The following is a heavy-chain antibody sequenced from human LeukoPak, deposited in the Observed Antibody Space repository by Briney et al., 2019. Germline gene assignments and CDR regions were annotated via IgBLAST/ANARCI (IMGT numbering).Heavy chain of an antibody. D-gene: IGHD6-19*01. J-gene: IGHJ4*02. CDR1: GFTFSSYA. CDR3: ATTLPDSSGWYSGGASYYFDY. Sequence: PGGSLRLSCAASGFTFSSYAMHWVRQAPGKGLEYVSAISSNGGSTYYAISVKGRLTISRDNSKNTLYLQMGSLRAEDMAVYYCATTLPDSSGWYSGGASYYFDYWGQGTLVTVSS. CDR2: ISSNGGST. V-gene: IGHV3-64*01.